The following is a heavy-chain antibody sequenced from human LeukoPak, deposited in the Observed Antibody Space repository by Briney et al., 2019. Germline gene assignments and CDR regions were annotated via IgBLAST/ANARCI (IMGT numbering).Heavy chain of an antibody. V-gene: IGHV1-69*01. CDR1: GGTFSSYA. Sequence: GSSVKVSCKASGGTFSSYAISWVRQAPGQGLEWMGGIIPIFGTANYAQKFQGRVTITADESTSTAYMELSSLRSEDTAVYYCASWARYYYDSSGSPLDAFDIWGQGTMVTVSS. CDR2: IIPIFGTA. CDR3: ASWARYYYDSSGSPLDAFDI. J-gene: IGHJ3*02. D-gene: IGHD3-22*01.